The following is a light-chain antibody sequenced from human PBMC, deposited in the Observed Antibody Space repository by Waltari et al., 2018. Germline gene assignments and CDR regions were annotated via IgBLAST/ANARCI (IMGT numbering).Light chain of an antibody. CDR2: DAS. V-gene: IGKV1-5*01. Sequence: DIQMTQSLSTLSASVGDTVTITCRASQSISTWLAWYQQKPGKAPKLLIYDASILESGVPSRFSGSGSGTEFTLTISSLQPDDFATYYCQQYNSYLLTFGGGTKVEIK. J-gene: IGKJ4*01. CDR3: QQYNSYLLT. CDR1: QSISTW.